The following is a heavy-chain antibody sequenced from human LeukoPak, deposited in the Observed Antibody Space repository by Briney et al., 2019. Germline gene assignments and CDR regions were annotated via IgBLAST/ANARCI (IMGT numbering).Heavy chain of an antibody. Sequence: PGGSLRLSCAASGFTFSSYAMSWVRQAPGKGLEWVSAISGSGGSTYYVDSVKGRFTISRDNSKNTLYLQMNSLRAEDTAVYYCAKDRVAVAGTGRADYYYYYMDVWGKGTTVTVSS. CDR2: ISGSGGST. V-gene: IGHV3-23*01. CDR1: GFTFSSYA. CDR3: AKDRVAVAGTGRADYYYYYMDV. J-gene: IGHJ6*03. D-gene: IGHD6-19*01.